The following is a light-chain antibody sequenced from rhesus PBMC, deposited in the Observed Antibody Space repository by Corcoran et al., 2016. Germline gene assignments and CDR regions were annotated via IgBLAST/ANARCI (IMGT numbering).Light chain of an antibody. Sequence: DIQMTQSPSSLSASVGDTVTITCRASQGISSWLAWYQQKPGKAPNLLIYKASSFQSGVPSRFSGKRSGTDFTLTISSLQSEDFATYYGQQYVSRPWTFGQGTKVEIK. V-gene: IGKV1-22*01. CDR3: QQYVSRPWT. CDR1: QGISSW. CDR2: KAS. J-gene: IGKJ1*01.